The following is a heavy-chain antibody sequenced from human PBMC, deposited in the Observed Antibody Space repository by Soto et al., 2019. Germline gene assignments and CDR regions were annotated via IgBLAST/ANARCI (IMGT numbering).Heavy chain of an antibody. Sequence: ASVKVSCKASGYTFTRYYMHWVRQAPGQGIEWMGIINPSGGSTSYAQKFQGRVTMTRDTSTSTVYMELSSLRSEDTAVYYCSWWYTSYYYYYGIDVCGQGTTVPVSS. CDR2: INPSGGST. V-gene: IGHV1-46*03. D-gene: IGHD2-15*01. CDR1: GYTFTRYY. J-gene: IGHJ6*02. CDR3: SWWYTSYYYYYGIDV.